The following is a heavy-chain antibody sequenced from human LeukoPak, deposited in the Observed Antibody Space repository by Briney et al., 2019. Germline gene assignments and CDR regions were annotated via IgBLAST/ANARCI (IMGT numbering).Heavy chain of an antibody. V-gene: IGHV1-2*04. Sequence: GASVKVSCKASGYTFTSYYMHWVRQAPGQGLEWMGWINPNSGGTNSAQKFQGWVTMTRDTSINTAYMELRRLRSDDTAVYYCVRVNNAYDDYFYYYMDVWGKGTTVTISS. CDR3: VRVNNAYDDYFYYYMDV. D-gene: IGHD5-12*01. CDR1: GYTFTSYY. J-gene: IGHJ6*03. CDR2: INPNSGGT.